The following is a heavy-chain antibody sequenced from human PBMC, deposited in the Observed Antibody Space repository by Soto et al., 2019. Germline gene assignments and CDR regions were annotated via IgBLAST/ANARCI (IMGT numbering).Heavy chain of an antibody. CDR3: AREARVIRNYCSGGSCYRHWFDP. CDR1: GFTFSSYS. D-gene: IGHD2-15*01. J-gene: IGHJ5*02. Sequence: GGSLRLSCAASGFTFSSYSMNWVRQAPGKGLEWVSSISSSSSYIYYADSVKGRFTISRDNAKNSLYLQMNSLRAEDTAVYYCAREARVIRNYCSGGSCYRHWFDPWGQGTLVTVSS. CDR2: ISSSSSYI. V-gene: IGHV3-21*01.